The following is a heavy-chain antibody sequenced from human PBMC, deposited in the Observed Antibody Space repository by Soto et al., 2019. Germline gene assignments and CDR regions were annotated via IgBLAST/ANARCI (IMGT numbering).Heavy chain of an antibody. D-gene: IGHD2-21*02. CDR3: ARRMVTKPFDY. CDR2: INHSGST. J-gene: IGHJ4*02. V-gene: IGHV4-34*01. Sequence: AETLSLTCAVYGGSFSGYYWSWIRQPPGKGLEWIGEINHSGSTNYNPSLKSRVTISVDTSKNQFSLKLSSVTAADTAVYYCARRMVTKPFDYWGQGTLVTVSS. CDR1: GGSFSGYY.